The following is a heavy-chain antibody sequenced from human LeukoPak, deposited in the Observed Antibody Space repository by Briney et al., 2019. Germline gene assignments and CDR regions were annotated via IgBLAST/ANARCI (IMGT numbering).Heavy chain of an antibody. V-gene: IGHV1-18*01. Sequence: ASVKVSCKASGYTFTSYGISWVRQAPGQGLEWMGWISAYNGNTNYAQKLQGRVTMTTDTSTSTAYMELRSLRSDDTAVYYCARLGYCSSTSCYRRKNWFDPWGQGTLVTVSS. J-gene: IGHJ5*02. CDR3: ARLGYCSSTSCYRRKNWFDP. D-gene: IGHD2-2*01. CDR2: ISAYNGNT. CDR1: GYTFTSYG.